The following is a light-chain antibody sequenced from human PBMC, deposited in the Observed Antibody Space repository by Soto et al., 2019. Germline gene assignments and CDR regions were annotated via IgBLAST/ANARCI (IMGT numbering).Light chain of an antibody. CDR3: QQYKSYSRT. CDR1: QSISSW. Sequence: DIQITQSPSTLSASVGDRVTITCRASQSISSWLAWYQQKPGKAPKLLIYKASSLESGVPSRFSGSGSGTEFTLTISSLQPDDFATYYCQQYKSYSRTFGQGTKVDIK. J-gene: IGKJ1*01. CDR2: KAS. V-gene: IGKV1-5*03.